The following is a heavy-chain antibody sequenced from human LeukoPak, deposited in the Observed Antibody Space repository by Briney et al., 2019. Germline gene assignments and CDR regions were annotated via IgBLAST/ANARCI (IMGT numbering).Heavy chain of an antibody. CDR2: VYYSGST. CDR1: GGSISTYY. Sequence: SETLSLTCTVSGGSISTYYWSWIRQPPGKGLERIGYVYYSGSTNYSPSLSSRLTISIDTSKNQFSLKLSSVTAADTAVYYCSRGLDFRSGYSFDYWGQGILVTVSS. J-gene: IGHJ4*02. CDR3: SRGLDFRSGYSFDY. V-gene: IGHV4-59*01. D-gene: IGHD3-3*01.